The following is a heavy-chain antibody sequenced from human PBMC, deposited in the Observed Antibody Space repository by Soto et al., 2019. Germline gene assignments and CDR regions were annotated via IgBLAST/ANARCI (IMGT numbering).Heavy chain of an antibody. CDR3: ARLHVDTRMAHEGY. V-gene: IGHV3-48*02. CDR1: GFTFSSYS. D-gene: IGHD5-18*01. J-gene: IGHJ4*02. CDR2: IGTTSSTI. Sequence: QPGGSLRLSGAASGFTFSSYSMNWVRQAPGKGLEWVSYIGTTSSTIYYADSVKGRFTVSRDNAKNSLYLQMNSLRDEDTAVSYCARLHVDTRMAHEGYWGQGTLVTVSS.